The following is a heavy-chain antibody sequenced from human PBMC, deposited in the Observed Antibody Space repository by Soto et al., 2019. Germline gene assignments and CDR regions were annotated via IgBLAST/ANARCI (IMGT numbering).Heavy chain of an antibody. CDR1: GGSFSGYY. Sequence: SETLSLTCAVYGGSFSGYYWSWIRQPPGKGLEWIGEINHSGSTNYNPSLKSRVTISVDTSKNQFSLKLSSVTAADTAVYYCAYQAVNSRHPDRDYYYYYGMDVWGQGTTVTRLL. V-gene: IGHV4-34*01. CDR2: INHSGST. J-gene: IGHJ6*02. CDR3: AYQAVNSRHPDRDYYYYYGMDV. D-gene: IGHD2-2*01.